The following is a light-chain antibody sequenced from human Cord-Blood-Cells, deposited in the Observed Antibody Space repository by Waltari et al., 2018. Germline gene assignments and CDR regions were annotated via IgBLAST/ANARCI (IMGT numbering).Light chain of an antibody. Sequence: DIQMTQSPSTLSASVGDRVTITCRASQSISSWLAWYQPKPGKAPKLLIYDASSLESGVPSRFSGSGSGTEFTLTISSLQPDDFATYYCQQYNSYPWTFGQGTKLEIK. CDR3: QQYNSYPWT. CDR2: DAS. J-gene: IGKJ2*02. CDR1: QSISSW. V-gene: IGKV1-5*01.